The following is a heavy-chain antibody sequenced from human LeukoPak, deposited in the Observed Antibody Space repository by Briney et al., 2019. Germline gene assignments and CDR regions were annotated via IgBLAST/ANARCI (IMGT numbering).Heavy chain of an antibody. J-gene: IGHJ2*01. CDR3: ARVFTTVAPSGWYFDL. CDR1: GGSVSSSLR. Sequence: SETLSLTCAVSGGSVSSSLRWSWVRQPPGKGLEWIGEIYHSGTTNYNPSLKSRVTISVDKSKNQFSLKLSSVTAADTAVYFCARVFTTVAPSGWYFDLWGRGTLVTVSS. D-gene: IGHD4-23*01. CDR2: IYHSGTT. V-gene: IGHV4-4*02.